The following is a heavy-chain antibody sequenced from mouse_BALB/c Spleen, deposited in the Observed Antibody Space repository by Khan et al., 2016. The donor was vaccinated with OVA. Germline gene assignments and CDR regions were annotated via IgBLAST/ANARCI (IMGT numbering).Heavy chain of an antibody. Sequence: VQLQQSGPGLVAPSQTLSIICTASGFSLPSYGVNWVPKPQGKGLEWLGVIWAGGGPNYISALFSSLGTSKDKSKSQVFLKMNSLQTDDTAMYYCARLEDKWGQGTTLTVSS. CDR3: ARLEDK. V-gene: IGHV2-9*02. CDR2: IWAGGGP. CDR1: GFSLPSYG. J-gene: IGHJ2*01.